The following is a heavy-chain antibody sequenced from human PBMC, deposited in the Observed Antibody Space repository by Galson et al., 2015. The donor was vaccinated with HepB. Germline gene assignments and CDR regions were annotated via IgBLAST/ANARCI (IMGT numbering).Heavy chain of an antibody. V-gene: IGHV3-33*08. CDR1: GFTFSDYG. CDR2: IWFDGGNK. Sequence: SRRLSCAASGFTFSDYGMHWVRQAPGKGLEWVAVIWFDGGNKHYADSMKGRFIISRDNSKNTLYLEMNSLRAEDTAVYYCARDRPTYYYLDVWGKGTTVTVSS. CDR3: ARDRPTYYYLDV. J-gene: IGHJ6*03.